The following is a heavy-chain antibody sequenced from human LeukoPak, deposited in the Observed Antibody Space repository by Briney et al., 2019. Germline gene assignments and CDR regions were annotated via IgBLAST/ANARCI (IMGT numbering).Heavy chain of an antibody. Sequence: GGALRLSCAASGFTFSRYGMSWVRQAPGKGLEWVSAISGSGGSTYYADSVKGRFTISRDNSKNTLYLQINSLRAEDTAVYYCAKDHLPGIVVADRDYWGQGTLVTVSS. D-gene: IGHD6-19*01. V-gene: IGHV3-23*01. J-gene: IGHJ4*02. CDR2: ISGSGGST. CDR1: GFTFSRYG. CDR3: AKDHLPGIVVADRDY.